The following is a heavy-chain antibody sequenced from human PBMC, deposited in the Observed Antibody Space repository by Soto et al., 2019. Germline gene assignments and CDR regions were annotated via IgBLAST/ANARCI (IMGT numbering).Heavy chain of an antibody. Sequence: EVQLLESGGGLIQPGGSLRLSCAVSGFTFRNYAMSWVRQAPGKGLEWVSAISTNGGSTYYADSVKGRFTVSRDNSKNTLSLQMNSLRAEDTAVYYCAKETIAAVGIPNFDYWGQGTLVTVSS. D-gene: IGHD6-13*01. CDR3: AKETIAAVGIPNFDY. V-gene: IGHV3-23*01. CDR1: GFTFRNYA. CDR2: ISTNGGST. J-gene: IGHJ4*02.